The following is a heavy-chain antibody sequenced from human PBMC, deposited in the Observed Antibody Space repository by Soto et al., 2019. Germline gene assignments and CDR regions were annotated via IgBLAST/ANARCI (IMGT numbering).Heavy chain of an antibody. Sequence: QVQLQESGPGLVKPSETLSLTCTVSGGSISSYYWSWIRQPPGKGLEWIGYIYYSGSTNYNPSLKSRVTISVDTSKNQCSLKLSSVTAADTAVYYCARDSDKGLGFRNGMDVWGQGTTVTVSS. CDR1: GGSISSYY. V-gene: IGHV4-59*01. J-gene: IGHJ6*02. D-gene: IGHD6-25*01. CDR2: IYYSGST. CDR3: ARDSDKGLGFRNGMDV.